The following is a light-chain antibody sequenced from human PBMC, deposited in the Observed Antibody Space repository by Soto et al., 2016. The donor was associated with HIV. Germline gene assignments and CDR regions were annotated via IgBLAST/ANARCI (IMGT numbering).Light chain of an antibody. J-gene: IGKJ1*01. Sequence: DIQMTQSPSSLSLSIGDRVSITCRASQSISTYLNWYQQKPGRAPKLLISDASSLQSGVPSRFSGGGSGTDFTLTISSLQHEDLATYYCQQSSRTPRTFGQGTKVEI. CDR1: QSISTY. V-gene: IGKV1-39*01. CDR2: DAS. CDR3: QQSSRTPRT.